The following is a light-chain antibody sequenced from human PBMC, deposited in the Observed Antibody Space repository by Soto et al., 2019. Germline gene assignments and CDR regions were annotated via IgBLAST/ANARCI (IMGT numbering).Light chain of an antibody. CDR3: MQAVQTPRT. J-gene: IGKJ2*01. Sequence: DIVMTQSPLSLPVTPGEPASISCRSSQSLLHSNGYNYLDWYLQKPGQSPQLLIYSGSNRASVVHNRYSGSGSGTDFTLKISRVEAEDVGTYYFMQAVQTPRTFGPGTKLEIK. CDR1: QSLLHSNGYNY. CDR2: SGS. V-gene: IGKV2-28*01.